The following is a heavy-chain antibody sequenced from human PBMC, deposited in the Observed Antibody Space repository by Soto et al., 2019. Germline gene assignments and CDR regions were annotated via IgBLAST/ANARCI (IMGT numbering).Heavy chain of an antibody. V-gene: IGHV3-33*03. Sequence: GGSLRLSCAASGFTFSSYGMPWVRQAPGKGLEWVAVIWYDGNKKDYGDSVKGRFTVSRDNSKSTLYLQMDGLRSEDTAVYYCAKDAYKPIRPTTQESGGLDSWGQGALVSVCS. D-gene: IGHD1-1*01. CDR2: IWYDGNKK. CDR1: GFTFSSYG. J-gene: IGHJ4*02. CDR3: AKDAYKPIRPTTQESGGLDS.